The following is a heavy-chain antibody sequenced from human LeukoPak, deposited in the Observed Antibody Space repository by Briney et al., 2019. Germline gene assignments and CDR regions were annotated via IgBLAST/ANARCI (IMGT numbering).Heavy chain of an antibody. D-gene: IGHD3-10*01. V-gene: IGHV3-7*04. J-gene: IGHJ4*02. CDR3: ARGSSLDY. CDR1: GFTFSSYW. CDR2: IKEDGSEK. Sequence: GGSLRLSCAASGFTFSSYWMSWVRQAPGKGLEWVANIKEDGSEKYYVDSVKGRFIISRDNAKNSLHLQMNSLRTKDAAVYYRARGSSLDYWGQGTLVTVSS.